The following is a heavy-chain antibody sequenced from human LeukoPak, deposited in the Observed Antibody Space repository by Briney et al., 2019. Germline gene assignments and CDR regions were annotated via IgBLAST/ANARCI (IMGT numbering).Heavy chain of an antibody. CDR3: ARVRYYGSGEEIDP. Sequence: SETLSLTCTVSGGSISSGGYFWSWIRQNPGKGLEWIGYIYHGGNTYYNPSLKSRVTISVDTSKNQFSLALSSATAADTAMYYCARVRYYGSGEEIDPWGQGTLVTVSS. J-gene: IGHJ5*02. CDR1: GGSISSGGYF. D-gene: IGHD3-10*01. V-gene: IGHV4-31*03. CDR2: IYHGGNT.